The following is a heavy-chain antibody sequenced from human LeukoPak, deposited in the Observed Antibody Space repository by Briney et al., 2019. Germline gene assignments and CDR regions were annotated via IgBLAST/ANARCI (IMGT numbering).Heavy chain of an antibody. CDR1: GFTFSSYW. Sequence: GGSLRLSCAASGFTFSSYWMSWVRQAPGKGLERVANIKQDGSEKYYVDSVKGRFTISRDNAKNSLYLQMNGLRAEDTAVYYCARDRSNWNGGVSDYWGQGTLVTVSS. J-gene: IGHJ4*02. CDR2: IKQDGSEK. D-gene: IGHD1-1*01. CDR3: ARDRSNWNGGVSDY. V-gene: IGHV3-7*01.